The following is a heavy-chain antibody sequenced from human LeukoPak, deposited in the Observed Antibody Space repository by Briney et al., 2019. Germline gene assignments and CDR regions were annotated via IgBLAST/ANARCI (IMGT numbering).Heavy chain of an antibody. V-gene: IGHV4-61*02. CDR3: ARLVPAADYYFDY. CDR2: IYTSGST. CDR1: GGSISSGSYY. D-gene: IGHD2-2*01. J-gene: IGHJ4*02. Sequence: SQTLSLTCTVSGGSISSGSYYWSWIRQPAGKGLEWIGRIYTSGSTNYNPSLKSRVTISVDTSKNQFSLKLSSVTAADTAVYYCARLVPAADYYFDYWGQGTLVTVSS.